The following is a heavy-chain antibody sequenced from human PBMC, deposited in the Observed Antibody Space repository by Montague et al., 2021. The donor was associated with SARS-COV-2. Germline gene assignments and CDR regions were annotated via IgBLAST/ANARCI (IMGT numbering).Heavy chain of an antibody. Sequence: SLSLSWAASGFTFSSYWMSWVRQAPGKGLEWVANIKQDGSEKYYVDSVKGRFTISRDNAKNSLYLQMNSLRAEDTAVYYCARDSGQPLLYGSPYHYYGMDVWGQGTTVTVSS. CDR3: ARDSGQPLLYGSPYHYYGMDV. D-gene: IGHD2-2*02. CDR2: IKQDGSEK. V-gene: IGHV3-7*01. J-gene: IGHJ6*02. CDR1: GFTFSSYW.